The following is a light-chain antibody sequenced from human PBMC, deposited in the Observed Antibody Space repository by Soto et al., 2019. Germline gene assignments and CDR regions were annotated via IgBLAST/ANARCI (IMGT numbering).Light chain of an antibody. V-gene: IGKV2-30*01. CDR2: KGS. Sequence: DVVMTQSPLSLPVTLGQPASIACRSSQSLAYIDGNTYLKWLQQRPGQSPRRLIYKGSNRESGVPARFSGRGSGTDFTLKISRVEAEDVGVYYCMQGTHWPPYTFGQGTKLEIK. CDR1: QSLAYIDGNTY. J-gene: IGKJ2*01. CDR3: MQGTHWPPYT.